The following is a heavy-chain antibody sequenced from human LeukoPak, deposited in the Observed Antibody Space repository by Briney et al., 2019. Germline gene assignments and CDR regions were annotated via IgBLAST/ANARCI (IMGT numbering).Heavy chain of an antibody. D-gene: IGHD2-15*01. Sequence: PGGSLRLSCADSGFTFSRYWMHWVRQTPGKGLVWVSCISADGSVTRYEDSVKGRFTISRDNTKSTLYLQMHSLRAEDTAVYYCATAGGDGSRMGFDPWGQGTLVTVSS. CDR1: GFTFSRYW. J-gene: IGHJ5*02. V-gene: IGHV3-74*01. CDR3: ATAGGDGSRMGFDP. CDR2: ISADGSVT.